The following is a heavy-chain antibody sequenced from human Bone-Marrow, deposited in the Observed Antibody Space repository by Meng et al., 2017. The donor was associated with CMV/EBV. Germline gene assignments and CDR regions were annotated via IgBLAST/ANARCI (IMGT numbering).Heavy chain of an antibody. CDR1: GFIFSNYW. Sequence: GESLKISCAASGFIFSNYWMSWVRQAPGKGLEWVGRSRNKANNHVTEYAASVKGRFTISRDDSKNSLYLQMNSLRTEDTAVYFCVREVAAAYFDPWGQGTLVTVSS. CDR3: VREVAAAYFDP. CDR2: SRNKANNHVT. V-gene: IGHV3-72*01. J-gene: IGHJ5*02. D-gene: IGHD2-15*01.